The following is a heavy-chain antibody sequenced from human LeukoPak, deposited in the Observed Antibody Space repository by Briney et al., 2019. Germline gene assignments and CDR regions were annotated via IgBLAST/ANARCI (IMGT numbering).Heavy chain of an antibody. CDR3: ARDLWFGEFDNVY. CDR2: IYHSGST. Sequence: SETLSLTCTVSGYSISSGYYWGWIRQPPGKGLEWIGSIYHSGSTYYNPSLKSRVTISVDTSKNQFSLKLSSVTAADTAVYYCARDLWFGEFDNVYWGQGTLVTVSS. V-gene: IGHV4-38-2*02. D-gene: IGHD3-10*01. J-gene: IGHJ4*02. CDR1: GYSISSGYY.